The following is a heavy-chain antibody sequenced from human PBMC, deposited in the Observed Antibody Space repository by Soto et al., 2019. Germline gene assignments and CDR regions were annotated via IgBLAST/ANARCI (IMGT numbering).Heavy chain of an antibody. CDR3: ARENGHCTDACNRGAFDI. CDR1: GFTFSEYS. CDR2: IANGDNHI. V-gene: IGHV3-21*01. D-gene: IGHD2-2*01. J-gene: IGHJ3*02. Sequence: GGSLRLSYAASGFTFSEYSFLWVRQAPGKGLEWLSFIANGDNHIFYSDSVKGRFTISRDNAKNSVYLQLNSLRADDSAVYYCARENGHCTDACNRGAFDIWGQGTMVTVS.